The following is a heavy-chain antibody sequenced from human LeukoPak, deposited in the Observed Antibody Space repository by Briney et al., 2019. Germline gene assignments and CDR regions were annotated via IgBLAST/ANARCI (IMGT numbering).Heavy chain of an antibody. Sequence: SETLSLTCTVSGGSISSNSYYWGWIRQPPGKGLDWNRNIYYSGSTYYNPSLKSRVTISVDTSNNQFSLKLSSVTAADTAVYYCARYRIYGDLFYYWGQGTLVTVSS. V-gene: IGHV4-39*01. CDR2: IYYSGST. CDR1: GGSISSNSYY. D-gene: IGHD4-17*01. J-gene: IGHJ4*02. CDR3: ARYRIYGDLFYY.